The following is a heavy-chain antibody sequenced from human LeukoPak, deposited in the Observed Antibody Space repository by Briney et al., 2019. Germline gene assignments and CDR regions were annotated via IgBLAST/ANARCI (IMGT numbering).Heavy chain of an antibody. CDR2: VIPILGIA. Sequence: ASVKVSRKASGGTFSSYAISWVRQAPGQGLEWMGRVIPILGIANYAQKFQGRVTITADKSTSTAYMELSSLRSEDTAVYYCARIGYSSGWYLGWLDYWGQGTLVTVSS. CDR3: ARIGYSSGWYLGWLDY. J-gene: IGHJ4*02. D-gene: IGHD6-19*01. CDR1: GGTFSSYA. V-gene: IGHV1-69*04.